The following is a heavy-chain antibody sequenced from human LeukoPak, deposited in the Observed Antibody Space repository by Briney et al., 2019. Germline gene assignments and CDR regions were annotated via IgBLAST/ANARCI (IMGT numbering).Heavy chain of an antibody. D-gene: IGHD3-10*01. CDR3: ARRELFGDYFDS. CDR2: INPSGGST. J-gene: IGHJ4*02. CDR1: GYTFTSYY. V-gene: IGHV1-46*01. Sequence: ASVKVSCKASGYTFTSYYMHWVRQAPGQGLEWMGIINPSGGSTSYAQKFQGRVTFARNTSISTVYMEVTSLRYEDTAVYYCARRELFGDYFDSWGPGTLVTVCS.